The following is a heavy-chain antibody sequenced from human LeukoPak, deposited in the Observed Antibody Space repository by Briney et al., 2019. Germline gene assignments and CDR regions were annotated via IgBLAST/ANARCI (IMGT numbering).Heavy chain of an antibody. CDR3: ARGKVGATDFDY. D-gene: IGHD1-26*01. CDR2: IYYSGST. Sequence: SETLSLTCTVSGGSISSSSYYWGWIRQPPGKGLEWIGSIYYSGSTYYNPSLKSRVTISVDTSKNQFSLKLSSVTAADTAVYYCARGKVGATDFDYWGQGTLVTVSS. V-gene: IGHV4-39*07. CDR1: GGSISSSSYY. J-gene: IGHJ4*02.